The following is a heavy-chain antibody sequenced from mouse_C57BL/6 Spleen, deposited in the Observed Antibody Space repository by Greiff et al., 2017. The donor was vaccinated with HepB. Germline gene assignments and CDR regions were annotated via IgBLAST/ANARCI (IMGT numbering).Heavy chain of an antibody. CDR2: ISSGSSTI. V-gene: IGHV5-17*01. CDR1: GFTFSDYG. J-gene: IGHJ1*03. CDR3: ARFSWDWYFDV. D-gene: IGHD4-1*01. Sequence: EVKLVESGGGLVKPGGSLKLSCAASGFTFSDYGMHWVRQAPEKGLEWVAYISSGSSTIYYADTVKGRFTISRDNAKNTLFLQMTSLRSEDTAMYYCARFSWDWYFDVWGTGTTVTVSS.